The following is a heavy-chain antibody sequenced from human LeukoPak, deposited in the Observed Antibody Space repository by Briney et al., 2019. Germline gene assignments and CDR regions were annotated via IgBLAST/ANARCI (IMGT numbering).Heavy chain of an antibody. CDR1: GFTFSSYA. Sequence: GGSLRLSCAASGFTFSSYAMSWVRQAPGKGLEWVSAISGSGGSTYYADSVKGRFTISRDNSKNTLYLQMNSLRAEDTAVYYCAKGEDYYYDSSGYYYSDYWGQGTLVTVSS. CDR3: AKGEDYYYDSSGYYYSDY. D-gene: IGHD3-22*01. CDR2: ISGSGGST. J-gene: IGHJ4*02. V-gene: IGHV3-23*01.